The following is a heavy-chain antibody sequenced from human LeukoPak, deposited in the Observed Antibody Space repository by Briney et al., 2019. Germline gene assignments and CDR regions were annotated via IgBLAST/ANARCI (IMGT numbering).Heavy chain of an antibody. CDR1: GGSFSGYY. CDR2: INHSGST. CDR3: ARGTSVVIIDY. V-gene: IGHV4-34*01. Sequence: SETLSLTCAVYGGSFSGYYWSWIRQPPGKGLEWIGEINHSGSTNYNPSLESRVTISVDTSKNQFSLKLSSVTAADTAVYYCARGTSVVIIDYWGQGTLVTVSS. D-gene: IGHD3-3*01. J-gene: IGHJ4*02.